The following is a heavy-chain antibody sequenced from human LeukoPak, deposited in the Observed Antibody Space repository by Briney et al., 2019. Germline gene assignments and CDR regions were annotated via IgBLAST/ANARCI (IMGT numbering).Heavy chain of an antibody. V-gene: IGHV1-69*04. CDR3: ARAQDSYGYDPDY. CDR1: GGTFSSYA. J-gene: IGHJ4*02. Sequence: ASVKVSCKASGGTFSSYAISWVRQAPGQGFEWMGRIIPIFGIANYAQKFQGRVTITADKSTSTAYMELSSLRSEDTAVYYCARAQDSYGYDPDYWGQGTLVTVSS. D-gene: IGHD5-18*01. CDR2: IIPIFGIA.